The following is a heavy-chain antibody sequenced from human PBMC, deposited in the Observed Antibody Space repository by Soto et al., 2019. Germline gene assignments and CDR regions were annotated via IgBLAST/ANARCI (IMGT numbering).Heavy chain of an antibody. CDR2: IYYSGST. V-gene: IGHV4-39*01. Sequence: QLQLQESGPGLVKPSETLSLTCTVSGGSISSSSYYWGWIRQPPGKGLEWIGSIYYSGSTYYNPSLKSRVTISVDTSKNQFSLKLSSVTAAETAVYYCARHRSTMVRGVRDNWFDPWGQGTLVTVSS. D-gene: IGHD3-10*01. J-gene: IGHJ5*02. CDR1: GGSISSSSYY. CDR3: ARHRSTMVRGVRDNWFDP.